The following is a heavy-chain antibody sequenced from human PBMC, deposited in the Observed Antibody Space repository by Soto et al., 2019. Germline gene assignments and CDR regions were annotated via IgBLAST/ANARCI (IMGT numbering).Heavy chain of an antibody. D-gene: IGHD4-17*01. J-gene: IGHJ4*02. Sequence: QVQLEESGGGVVQPGRSLRLSCKGSGFTFSSYAIQWVRQAPGKGLEWVAAISDDGTNKHTADSVKGRFTISRDNSRNTVYLQVNSLRVEDTAVYHCVRRRTSTVTAMGYWGQGTPVTV. CDR1: GFTFSSYA. CDR3: VRRRTSTVTAMGY. CDR2: ISDDGTNK. V-gene: IGHV3-30-3*01.